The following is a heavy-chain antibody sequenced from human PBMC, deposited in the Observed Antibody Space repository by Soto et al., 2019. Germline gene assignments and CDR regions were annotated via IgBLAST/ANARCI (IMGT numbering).Heavy chain of an antibody. CDR1: GFTVSSNY. J-gene: IGHJ4*02. CDR2: IYSGGST. D-gene: IGHD2-2*01. V-gene: IGHV3-53*04. CDR3: ARGGVRIYCSSTSCPLL. Sequence: GGSLRLSCAASGFTVSSNYMSWVRQAPGKGLEWVSVIYSGGSTYYADSVKGRFTISRHNSKNTLYLQMNSLRAEDTAVYYCARGGVRIYCSSTSCPLLWGQGTLVTVSS.